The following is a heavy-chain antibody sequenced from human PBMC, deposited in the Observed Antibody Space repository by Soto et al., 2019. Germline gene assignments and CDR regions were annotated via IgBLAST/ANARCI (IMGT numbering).Heavy chain of an antibody. CDR3: ARLSAPTGSYYTAPFDN. Sequence: WGSLRLSCAASGFTVIAYYIIFFRHSPFKGLEWVSVMYRGGTTHYADSFQGRFTISRDSSKNTLYLHMNSLRAEDTAVYYCARLSAPTGSYYTAPFDNWGQGTLVTVSS. CDR2: MYRGGTT. CDR1: GFTVIAYY. D-gene: IGHD3-10*01. J-gene: IGHJ4*02. V-gene: IGHV3-53*01.